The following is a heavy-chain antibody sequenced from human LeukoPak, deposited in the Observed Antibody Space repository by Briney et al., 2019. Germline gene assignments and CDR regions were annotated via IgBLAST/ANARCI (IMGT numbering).Heavy chain of an antibody. CDR3: ARHIRVTAAAGKYYFDY. V-gene: IGHV4-39*01. CDR1: GGSISSSSYY. J-gene: IGHJ4*02. D-gene: IGHD6-13*01. CDR2: IYYSGST. Sequence: SETLSLTCTVSGGSISSSSYYWGWIRQPPGKGLEWIGSIYYSGSTYYNPSLKSRVTISVDTSKNQFSLKLGSVTAADTAVYYCARHIRVTAAAGKYYFDYWGQGTLVTVSS.